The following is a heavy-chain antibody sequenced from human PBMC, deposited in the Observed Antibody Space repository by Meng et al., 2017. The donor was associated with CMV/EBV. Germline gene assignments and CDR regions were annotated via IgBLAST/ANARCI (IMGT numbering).Heavy chain of an antibody. Sequence: SETLSLTCTVSGGSVSSGSYYWSWIRQPPGKGLEWIGYIYYSGSTNYNPSLKSRVTISVDTSKNQFSLKLSSVTAADTAVYYCARDQMVRVVYYYYYGMDVWGQGTTVTVSS. D-gene: IGHD3-10*01. CDR1: GGSVSSGSYY. CDR2: IYYSGST. J-gene: IGHJ6*02. V-gene: IGHV4-61*01. CDR3: ARDQMVRVVYYYYYGMDV.